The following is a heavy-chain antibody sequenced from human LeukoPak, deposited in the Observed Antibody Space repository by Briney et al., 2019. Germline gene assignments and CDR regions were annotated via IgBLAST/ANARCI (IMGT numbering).Heavy chain of an antibody. D-gene: IGHD2-21*02. Sequence: GGSLRLSCAVSGYTFTGYYMHWVRQAPGQGLEWMGWINPNSGGTNYAQKFQGRVTMTRDTSISTGYMELSSLRSEDTAVYYCARGSVMTSDYYYDMDVWGQGTTVTVSS. V-gene: IGHV1-2*02. J-gene: IGHJ6*02. CDR1: GYTFTGYY. CDR2: INPNSGGT. CDR3: ARGSVMTSDYYYDMDV.